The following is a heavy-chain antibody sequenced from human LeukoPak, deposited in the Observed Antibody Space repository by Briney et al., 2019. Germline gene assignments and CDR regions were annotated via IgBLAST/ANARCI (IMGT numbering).Heavy chain of an antibody. Sequence: SETLSLTCAVYGGSFSGYYWSWIRQPPGKGLEWIAYIPYSGSTKYNPSLQNRVTISIDTSKNQFSLKLNSVTAADTAVYYCARAPTTVTTFDYWGQGTLVSVSS. CDR1: GGSFSGYY. D-gene: IGHD4-17*01. CDR2: IPYSGST. J-gene: IGHJ4*02. V-gene: IGHV4-59*12. CDR3: ARAPTTVTTFDY.